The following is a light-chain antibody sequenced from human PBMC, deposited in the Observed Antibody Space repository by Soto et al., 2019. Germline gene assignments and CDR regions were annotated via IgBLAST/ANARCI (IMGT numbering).Light chain of an antibody. CDR1: QSISSW. CDR2: KAS. J-gene: IGKJ1*01. Sequence: DIQMTQSPSTLSASVGDRVTITCRASQSISSWVAWYQQKPGKGPKLLIYKASHLESGVPSRFSGSGSGTEFTLTISSLQPGDFATYYCQQYNSYSRAWTFGQGTKVDIK. CDR3: QQYNSYSRAWT. V-gene: IGKV1-5*03.